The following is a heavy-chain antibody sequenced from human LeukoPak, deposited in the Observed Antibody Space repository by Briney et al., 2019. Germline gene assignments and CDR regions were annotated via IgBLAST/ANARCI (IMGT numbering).Heavy chain of an antibody. Sequence: SETLSLTCTVSGGSISSGGYYWSWIRQHPGKGLEWIGYIYYSGSTYYNPSLKSRVTISVDTSKNQFSLKLISVTAADTAVYYCAREEKDGYNYWGQGTLVTVSS. D-gene: IGHD5-24*01. V-gene: IGHV4-31*03. CDR1: GGSISSGGYY. J-gene: IGHJ4*02. CDR3: AREEKDGYNY. CDR2: IYYSGST.